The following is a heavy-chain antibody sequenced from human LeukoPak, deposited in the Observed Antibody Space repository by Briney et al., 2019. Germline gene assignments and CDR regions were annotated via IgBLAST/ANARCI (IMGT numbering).Heavy chain of an antibody. CDR2: ISYSGST. D-gene: IGHD3-22*01. CDR3: ARDRTYYYDSSGFGSYYYYGMDV. V-gene: IGHV4-59*01. J-gene: IGHJ6*02. CDR1: GGSISSYY. Sequence: SETLSLTCTVSGGSISSYYWSWIRQPPGKGLEWIGYISYSGSTNYSPSLKSRVTISVDTSKNQFSLKLSSVTAADTAVYYCARDRTYYYDSSGFGSYYYYGMDVWGQGTTVTVSS.